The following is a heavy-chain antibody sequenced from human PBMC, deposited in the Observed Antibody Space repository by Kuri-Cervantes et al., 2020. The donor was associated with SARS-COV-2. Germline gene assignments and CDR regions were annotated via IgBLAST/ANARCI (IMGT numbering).Heavy chain of an antibody. D-gene: IGHD3-3*01. CDR1: GYTLTELS. CDR3: ATARFDFWSGYSWGGAFDI. J-gene: IGHJ3*02. V-gene: IGHV1-24*01. CDR2: FDPEDGET. Sequence: ASVKVSCKVSGYTLTELSMHWVRQAPGKGLEWMGRFDPEDGETIYAQKFQGRVTMTEDTSTDTAYMELSSLRSEDTAVHYCATARFDFWSGYSWGGAFDIWGQGTMVTVSS.